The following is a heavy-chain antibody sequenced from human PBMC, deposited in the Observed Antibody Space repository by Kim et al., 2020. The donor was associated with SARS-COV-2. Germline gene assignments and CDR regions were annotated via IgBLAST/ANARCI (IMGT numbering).Heavy chain of an antibody. CDR3: ARGPLNTIFGVGSSLLYYYGMDV. D-gene: IGHD3-3*01. CDR1: GGSISSYY. Sequence: SETLSLTCTVSGGSISSYYWSWIRQPPGKGLEWIGFVSYTGSTNYNPSLQSRVTISVDTSKTQFSLTLSSVTAADTAVYYCARGPLNTIFGVGSSLLYYYGMDVWGQGTTVTVSS. J-gene: IGHJ6*02. V-gene: IGHV4-59*01. CDR2: VSYTGST.